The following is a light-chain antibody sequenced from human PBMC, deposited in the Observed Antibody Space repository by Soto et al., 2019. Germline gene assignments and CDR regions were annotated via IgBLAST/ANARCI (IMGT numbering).Light chain of an antibody. V-gene: IGLV2-23*02. J-gene: IGLJ2*01. CDR1: YSDVGSWNL. Sequence: QSALTQPASVSGSPGQSITISCTGTYSDVGSWNLFSWYQQYPGKAPKLVIFGVSERPSGISNRFSGSKSGNTASLTIFGLQSEDEAVYYCCAYAGPSTVVIFGGGTKLTVL. CDR2: GVS. CDR3: CAYAGPSTVVI.